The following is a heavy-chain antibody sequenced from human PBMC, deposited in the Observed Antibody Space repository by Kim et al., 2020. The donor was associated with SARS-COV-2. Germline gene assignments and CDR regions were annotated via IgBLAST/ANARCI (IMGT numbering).Heavy chain of an antibody. J-gene: IGHJ4*02. V-gene: IGHV3-23*01. D-gene: IGHD3-3*01. CDR2: ISGSGGST. CDR3: AKDLRIFEATIFGVVRNPVDY. CDR1: GFTFSSYA. Sequence: GGSLRLSCAASGFTFSSYAMSWVRQAPGKGLEWVSAISGSGGSTYYADSVKGRFTISRDNSKNTLYLQMNSLRAEDTAVYYCAKDLRIFEATIFGVVRNPVDYWGQGTLVTVSS.